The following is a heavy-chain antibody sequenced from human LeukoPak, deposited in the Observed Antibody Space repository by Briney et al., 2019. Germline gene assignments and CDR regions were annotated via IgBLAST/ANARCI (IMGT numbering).Heavy chain of an antibody. CDR1: GFTFSSYS. J-gene: IGHJ3*02. CDR2: ISSSSSYI. Sequence: GGPLRLSCAASGFTFSSYSMNWVRQAPGKGLEWVSSISSSSSYIYYADSVKGRFTISRDNAKNSLYLQMNSLRAEDTAVYYCARDPFSGSYYLIRAFDIWGQGTMVTVSS. V-gene: IGHV3-21*01. CDR3: ARDPFSGSYYLIRAFDI. D-gene: IGHD1-26*01.